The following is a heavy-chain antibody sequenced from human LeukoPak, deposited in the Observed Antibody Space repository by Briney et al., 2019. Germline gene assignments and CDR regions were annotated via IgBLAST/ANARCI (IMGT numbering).Heavy chain of an antibody. CDR2: IYYGGST. V-gene: IGHV4-59*01. Sequence: KPSETLSLTGAVSGGSISSYYWSWIRQPPGKRLEWIGYIYYGGSTNYNPSLKSRVTISVDTSKNQFSLKLSSVTAADTAVYYCARDRGYYDSSGYYYYYGMDVWGQGTTVTVSS. CDR1: GGSISSYY. J-gene: IGHJ6*02. D-gene: IGHD3-22*01. CDR3: ARDRGYYDSSGYYYYYGMDV.